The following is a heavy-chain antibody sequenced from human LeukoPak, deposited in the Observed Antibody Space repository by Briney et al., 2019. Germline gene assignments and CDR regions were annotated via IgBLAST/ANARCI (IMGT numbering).Heavy chain of an antibody. CDR1: GGSISSSSYY. Sequence: NTSETLSLTCTVSGGSISSSSYYWGWIRQPPGKGLEWIGSIYYSGSTYYNPSLKSRVTISVDTSKNQFSPKLSSVTAADTAVYYCARHANDYYGSGSYFYYYYYGMDVWGQGTTVTVSS. CDR3: ARHANDYYGSGSYFYYYYYGMDV. V-gene: IGHV4-39*01. D-gene: IGHD3-10*01. CDR2: IYYSGST. J-gene: IGHJ6*02.